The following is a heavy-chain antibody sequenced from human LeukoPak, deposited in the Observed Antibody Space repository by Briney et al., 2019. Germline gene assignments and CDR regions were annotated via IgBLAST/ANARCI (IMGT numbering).Heavy chain of an antibody. CDR3: GALSGTTPLGGV. D-gene: IGHD1-1*01. CDR1: GFTFSSYA. CDR2: ISYDGSSK. J-gene: IGHJ4*02. Sequence: HPGGSLRLSCAASGFTFSSYAMHWVRQAPGKGLEWVAVISYDGSSKYYADSVKGRFTISRDNSKNTLYLQMNSLRAEDTAVYYCGALSGTTPLGGVGGQGTLVTVSS. V-gene: IGHV3-30*04.